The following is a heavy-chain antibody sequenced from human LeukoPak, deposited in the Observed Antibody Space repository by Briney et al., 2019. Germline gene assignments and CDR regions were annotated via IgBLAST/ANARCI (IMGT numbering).Heavy chain of an antibody. J-gene: IGHJ6*03. D-gene: IGHD5-18*01. V-gene: IGHV4-34*01. CDR2: INHSGST. Sequence: KTSETLSLTCAVYGGSFSDYYWSWIRQPPGKGLEWIGEINHSGSTNYNPSLKSRVTISVDTSKRQFSVKLSSVTAADTAVYYCARLTGGAAMASSYYYYYMDVWGKGTTVTISS. CDR3: ARLTGGAAMASSYYYYYMDV. CDR1: GGSFSDYY.